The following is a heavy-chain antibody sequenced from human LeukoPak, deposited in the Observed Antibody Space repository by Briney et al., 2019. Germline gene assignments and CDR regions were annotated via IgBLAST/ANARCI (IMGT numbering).Heavy chain of an antibody. CDR1: GGSFSSYY. CDR3: ARGRVAAAVSPSGY. J-gene: IGHJ4*02. V-gene: IGHV4-34*01. CDR2: IMHSGGT. Sequence: SETLSLTCAVYGGSFSSYYWTWIRQPPGKGLEWIGEIMHSGGTNYNPSLKSRVTISVDTSKNQFTLKLRSVTAADTAVYYCARGRVAAAVSPSGYWGQGTLVTVSS. D-gene: IGHD6-13*01.